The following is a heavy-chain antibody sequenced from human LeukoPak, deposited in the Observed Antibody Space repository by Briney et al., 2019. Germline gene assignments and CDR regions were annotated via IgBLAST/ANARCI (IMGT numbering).Heavy chain of an antibody. Sequence: GGSLRLSCAASGFTFSSYEMNWVRQAPGKGLEWVSYISSSGSTIYYADSVKGRFTISRDNAKNSLYLQMNSLRAEDTAVYHCASRVPGGTGFFDYGGRGPRVTVSA. CDR3: ASRVPGGTGFFDY. CDR1: GFTFSSYE. CDR2: ISSSGSTI. D-gene: IGHD3-10*01. V-gene: IGHV3-48*03. J-gene: IGHJ4*02.